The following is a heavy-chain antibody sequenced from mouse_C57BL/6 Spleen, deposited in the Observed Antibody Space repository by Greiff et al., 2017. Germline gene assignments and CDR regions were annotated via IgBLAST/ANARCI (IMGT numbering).Heavy chain of an antibody. CDR1: GYTFTSYW. CDR3: ARKGIYYDYDGAY. V-gene: IGHV1-61*01. J-gene: IGHJ3*01. Sequence: VQLKQPGAELVRPGSSVKLSCKASGYTFTSYWMDWVKQRPGQGLEWIGNIYPSDSETHYNQKFKDKATLTVDKSSSTAYMQLSSLTSEDSAVYYCARKGIYYDYDGAYWGQGTLVTVSA. D-gene: IGHD2-4*01. CDR2: IYPSDSET.